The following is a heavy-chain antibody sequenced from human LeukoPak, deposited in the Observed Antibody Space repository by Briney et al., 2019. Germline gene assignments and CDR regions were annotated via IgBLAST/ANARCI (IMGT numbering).Heavy chain of an antibody. Sequence: ASVKVCCKASGYTFTSYGISWVRQAPGQGLEWMGWISTYNGNANYAQKLQGRVTMTTDTSTSTAYMELRSLRSDDTAVYYCARGNVAATLPAFDYWGQGTLVTVSS. CDR2: ISTYNGNA. CDR1: GYTFTSYG. CDR3: ARGNVAATLPAFDY. J-gene: IGHJ4*02. V-gene: IGHV1-18*01. D-gene: IGHD2-15*01.